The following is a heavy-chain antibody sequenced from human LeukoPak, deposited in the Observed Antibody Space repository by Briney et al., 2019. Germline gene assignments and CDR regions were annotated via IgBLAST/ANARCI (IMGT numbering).Heavy chain of an antibody. CDR2: IYYSGST. CDR1: GGSISSSSYY. CDR3: ARSDPQGNAFDI. J-gene: IGHJ3*02. D-gene: IGHD1-1*01. Sequence: PSETLALTRTVSGGSISSSSYYWGWIRQPPGEGLEWIGSIYYSGSTYYNPSLKSRVTISVDTSKYQFSLKLSSVTAADTAVYYCARSDPQGNAFDIWGQGTMVTVSS. V-gene: IGHV4-39*07.